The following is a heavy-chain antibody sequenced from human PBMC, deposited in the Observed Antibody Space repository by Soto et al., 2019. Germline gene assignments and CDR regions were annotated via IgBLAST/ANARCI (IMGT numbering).Heavy chain of an antibody. Sequence: GGSLRLSCAASGFTFSSYGMHWVRQAPGKGLEWVAVISYDGSNKYYADSVKGRFTISRDNSKNTLYLQMNSLRAEDTAVYYCAKGHPYCGGDCYWMGRAFDIWGQGTMVTVSS. CDR3: AKGHPYCGGDCYWMGRAFDI. D-gene: IGHD2-21*02. J-gene: IGHJ3*02. CDR1: GFTFSSYG. CDR2: ISYDGSNK. V-gene: IGHV3-30*18.